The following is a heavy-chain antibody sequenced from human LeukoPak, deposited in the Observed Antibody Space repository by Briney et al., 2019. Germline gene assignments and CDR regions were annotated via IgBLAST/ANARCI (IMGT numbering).Heavy chain of an antibody. CDR3: ARGEICSGGSCYYWYFDL. CDR2: INHSGST. Sequence: KPSETLSHTCAVYGGSFSGYYWSWIRQPPGKGLEWIGEINHSGSTNYNPSLKSRVTISVDTSKNQFSPKLSSVTAADTAVYYCARGEICSGGSCYYWYFDLWGRGTLVTVSS. V-gene: IGHV4-34*01. D-gene: IGHD2-15*01. J-gene: IGHJ2*01. CDR1: GGSFSGYY.